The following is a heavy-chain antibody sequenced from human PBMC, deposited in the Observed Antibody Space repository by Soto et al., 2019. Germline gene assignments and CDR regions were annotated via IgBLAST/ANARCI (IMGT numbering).Heavy chain of an antibody. CDR1: GFTFSNAW. CDR3: STDVRWQRVPY. J-gene: IGHJ4*02. CDR2: IKSKTDGGTT. Sequence: EVQLVESGGGLVKPGGSLRLSCAASGFTFSNAWMSWVRQAPGKGLEWVGRIKSKTDGGTTDYAAPVKGRFTISRDDSKHTLYLQMNSLKPEDTAVYYCSTDVRWQRVPYWGQGTLVTVSS. V-gene: IGHV3-15*01. D-gene: IGHD6-6*01.